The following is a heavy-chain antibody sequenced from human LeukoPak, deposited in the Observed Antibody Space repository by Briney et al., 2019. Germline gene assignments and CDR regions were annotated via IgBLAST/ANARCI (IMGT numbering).Heavy chain of an antibody. V-gene: IGHV4-4*07. D-gene: IGHD2-2*01. J-gene: IGHJ6*03. CDR1: GGSISSYY. Sequence: SKTLSLTCTVSGGSISSYYWNWIRQPAGKGPEWLGRVYASGNTHYNPSLNSRVTMSVDTSKNQFSLRLSSVTAADTAVYYCARGTIPTAPIGYYYYYMDVWGKGTTVTVSS. CDR3: ARGTIPTAPIGYYYYYMDV. CDR2: VYASGNT.